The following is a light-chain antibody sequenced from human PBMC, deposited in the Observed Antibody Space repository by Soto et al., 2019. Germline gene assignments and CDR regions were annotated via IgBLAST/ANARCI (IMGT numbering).Light chain of an antibody. CDR2: KAS. Sequence: IHMTHSPSTLSGSVLYRVTITFLSSQTIISWLAWYQQKPGKAPNLLIYKASTLKSGVPSRFSGSGSGTDFTLTISRLEPEDFGVYFCQQYYALPMAFGQGTRLEIK. CDR3: QQYYALPMA. CDR1: QTIISW. V-gene: IGKV1-5*03. J-gene: IGKJ5*01.